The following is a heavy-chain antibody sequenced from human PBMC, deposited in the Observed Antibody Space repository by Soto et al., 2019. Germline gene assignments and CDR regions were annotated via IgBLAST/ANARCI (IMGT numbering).Heavy chain of an antibody. Sequence: QVQLVESGGGVVQPGRSLRLSCAASGFTFSSYAMHWVRQAPGKGLEWVAVISYDGSNKYYADSVKGRFTISRDNSKNTLYLQMNSLRAEDTAVYYCARGGRIAAAGNSDYWGQGTLVTVSS. J-gene: IGHJ4*02. CDR2: ISYDGSNK. CDR3: ARGGRIAAAGNSDY. CDR1: GFTFSSYA. V-gene: IGHV3-30-3*01. D-gene: IGHD6-13*01.